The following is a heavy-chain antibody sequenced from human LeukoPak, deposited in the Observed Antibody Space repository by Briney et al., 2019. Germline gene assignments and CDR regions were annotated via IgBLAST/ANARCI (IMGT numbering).Heavy chain of an antibody. CDR2: IKQDGSEK. V-gene: IGHV3-7*01. D-gene: IGHD3-10*01. CDR1: AFTFSYYW. J-gene: IGHJ5*02. Sequence: GGSLRLSCAASAFTFSYYWMNWVRQAPGKGLEWVASIKQDGSEKYYVDSVKGRFTISRDNAKNSLYLQMNSLRAEDTAVYYCARDYYGSGSYYNLQLAWGQGTLVTVSS. CDR3: ARDYYGSGSYYNLQLA.